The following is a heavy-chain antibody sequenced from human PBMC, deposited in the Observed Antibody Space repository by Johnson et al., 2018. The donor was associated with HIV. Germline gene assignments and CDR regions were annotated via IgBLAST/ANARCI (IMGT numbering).Heavy chain of an antibody. CDR2: ISNDGSNK. Sequence: QVQVVESGGGVVQPGRSLRLSCAASGFTFSSYAIHWVRQAPGKGLEWVAVISNDGSNKYYADSVKGRFTISRDNSKNTLYVQMDSLRAEDTAVYYCAIDGFDIWGQGTMVTVSS. J-gene: IGHJ3*02. CDR1: GFTFSSYA. CDR3: AIDGFDI. V-gene: IGHV3-30-3*01.